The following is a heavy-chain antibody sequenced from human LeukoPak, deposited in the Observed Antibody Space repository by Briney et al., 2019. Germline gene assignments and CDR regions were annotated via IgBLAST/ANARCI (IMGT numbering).Heavy chain of an antibody. J-gene: IGHJ5*02. CDR2: INPNSGGT. D-gene: IGHD1-7*01. Sequence: ASVKVSCKASGYTFTGYYMHWVRQAPGQGLEWMGWINPNSGGTNYAQKFQGRVTMTRDTSISTAYMELSRLRSDDTAVYYCARGAKYNWNYRWFDPWGQRTLVTVSS. CDR1: GYTFTGYY. V-gene: IGHV1-2*02. CDR3: ARGAKYNWNYRWFDP.